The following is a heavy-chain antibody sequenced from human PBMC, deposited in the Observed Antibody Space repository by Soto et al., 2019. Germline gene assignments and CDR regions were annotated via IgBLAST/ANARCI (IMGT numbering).Heavy chain of an antibody. J-gene: IGHJ2*01. Sequence: QVQLVESGGGVVQPGRSLRLSCAASGFTFSSYAMHWVRQAPGKGLEWVAVISYDGSNKYYADSVKGRFTISRDNSKNTLYLQMNSLRTDDTAVYYCARPLWRDDYNWGYFDLWGRGTLVPVSS. V-gene: IGHV3-30-3*01. CDR2: ISYDGSNK. CDR1: GFTFSSYA. D-gene: IGHD4-4*01. CDR3: ARPLWRDDYNWGYFDL.